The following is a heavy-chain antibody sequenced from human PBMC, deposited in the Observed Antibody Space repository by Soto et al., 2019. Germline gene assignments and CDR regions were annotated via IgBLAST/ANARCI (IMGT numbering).Heavy chain of an antibody. V-gene: IGHV3-7*05. CDR3: ARGSGSSSS. CDR2: INEDGSRN. D-gene: IGHD6-6*01. J-gene: IGHJ5*02. Sequence: GGSLRLSCPASGLTFCSHWISWVRQNPRRWMADVANINEDGSRNYYVDYVKGQFTIYRDNAKNSLSLQMNSLSADDTTVYYCARGSGSSSSWGQGTLVTVSS. CDR1: GLTFCSHW.